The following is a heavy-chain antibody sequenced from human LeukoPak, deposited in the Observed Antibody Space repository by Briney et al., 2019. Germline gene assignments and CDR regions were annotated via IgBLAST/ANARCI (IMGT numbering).Heavy chain of an antibody. V-gene: IGHV3-21*01. J-gene: IGHJ4*02. CDR2: ISSSSSYI. CDR3: ARGNGSSYGFHY. Sequence: GGSLRLSCAASGFTFSSYSMNWVRQAPGKGLEWVSSISSSSSYIYHADSVKGRFTISRDNAKNSLYLQMNSLRAEDTAVYYCARGNGSSYGFHYWGQGTLVTVSS. CDR1: GFTFSSYS. D-gene: IGHD5-18*01.